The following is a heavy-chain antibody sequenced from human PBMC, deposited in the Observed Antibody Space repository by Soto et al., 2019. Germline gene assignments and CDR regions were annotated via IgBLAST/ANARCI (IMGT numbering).Heavy chain of an antibody. D-gene: IGHD3-22*01. V-gene: IGHV3-11*01. CDR2: ISSSGSTI. J-gene: IGHJ4*02. Sequence: GSLRRSCAASGFTFSDYYMSWIRQAPGKGLEWVSYISSSGSTIYYADSVKGRFTISRDNAKNSLYLQMNSLRAEDTAVHYCATASSGYKPDYWRQGTLVTVSS. CDR1: GFTFSDYY. CDR3: ATASSGYKPDY.